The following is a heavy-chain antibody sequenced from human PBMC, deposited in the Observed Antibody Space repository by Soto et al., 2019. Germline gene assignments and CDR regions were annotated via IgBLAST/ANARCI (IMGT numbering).Heavy chain of an antibody. Sequence: EVQLLESGGGLVQPGGSLRLSCAASGFTFTSYAMSWVPRAPGKGRGGVSAISGSGGSTYYADSVKGRFTISRDNSKNTLYLQMNSLRAEDTAVYYCAKDLYDYDSSGYSPFDPWGQGTLVTVSS. J-gene: IGHJ5*02. V-gene: IGHV3-23*01. CDR3: AKDLYDYDSSGYSPFDP. CDR1: GFTFTSYA. D-gene: IGHD3-22*01. CDR2: ISGSGGST.